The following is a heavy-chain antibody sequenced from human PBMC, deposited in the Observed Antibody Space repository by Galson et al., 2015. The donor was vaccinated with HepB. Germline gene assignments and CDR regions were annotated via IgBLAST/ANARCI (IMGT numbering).Heavy chain of an antibody. V-gene: IGHV3-23*01. Sequence: SLRLSCAASRFTFSSYAMSWVRQAPGKGLEWVSTVSGSGNNTYYADSVKGRFTISRDNSKNTLYLQMNSLRAEDTAVYYCAKRGVGGGPVYFDYWGQGTLVTVSS. CDR2: VSGSGNNT. CDR3: AKRGVGGGPVYFDY. J-gene: IGHJ4*02. CDR1: RFTFSSYA. D-gene: IGHD3-3*01.